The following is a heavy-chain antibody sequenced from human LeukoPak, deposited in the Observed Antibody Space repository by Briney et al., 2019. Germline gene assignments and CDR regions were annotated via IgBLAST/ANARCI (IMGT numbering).Heavy chain of an antibody. CDR3: AKGWSRDWYFDL. V-gene: IGHV3-23*01. Sequence: GGSLRLSCAASGFTFSSYWMHWVRQAPGKGLEWVSAISGSGGSTYYADSVKGRFTISRDNSKNTLYLQMNSLRAEDTAVYYCAKGWSRDWYFDLWGRGTLVTVSS. CDR1: GFTFSSYW. D-gene: IGHD6-13*01. CDR2: ISGSGGST. J-gene: IGHJ2*01.